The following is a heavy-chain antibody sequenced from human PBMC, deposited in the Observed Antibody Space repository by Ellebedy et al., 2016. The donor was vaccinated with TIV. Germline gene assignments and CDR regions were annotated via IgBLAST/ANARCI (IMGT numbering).Heavy chain of an antibody. CDR3: TNPARLQ. D-gene: IGHD4-11*01. J-gene: IGHJ6*02. V-gene: IGHV3-23*01. Sequence: GGSLRLXXAASGFTFSSYTMSWVRQPPGKGLEWVSSLSGSGDTTHYADSVKGRFSISRDNSKNTLYLQMNSLRAEDAAVYYCTNPARLQWGQGTTVTVSS. CDR2: LSGSGDTT. CDR1: GFTFSSYT.